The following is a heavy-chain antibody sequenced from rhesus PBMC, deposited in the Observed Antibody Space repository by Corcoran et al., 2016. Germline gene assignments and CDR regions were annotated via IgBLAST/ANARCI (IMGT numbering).Heavy chain of an antibody. CDR2: IYWNDDK. CDR1: GFSLSTSGMG. D-gene: IGHD6-31*01. CDR3: ARRLAAGTLYYFDY. V-gene: IGHV2-1*01. J-gene: IGHJ4*01. Sequence: QVTLKESGPALVKPTQTLTLTCTFSGFSLSTSGMGVGWIRPPSRKTLEWLAHIYWNDDKYFSTSLKSRLTISKDTSKNQVVLTMTNMDPVDTATYYCARRLAAGTLYYFDYWGQGVLVTVSS.